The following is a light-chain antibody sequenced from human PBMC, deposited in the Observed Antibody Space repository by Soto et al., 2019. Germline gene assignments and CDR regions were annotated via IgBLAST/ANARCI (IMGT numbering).Light chain of an antibody. V-gene: IGLV2-14*03. CDR1: SSDVGGYNY. CDR2: DVT. CDR3: NSFLRARPYV. Sequence: QSALTQPASVSGSPGQSITISCTGTSSDVGGYNYVSWYQQHPGKAPKLMIYDVTNRPSGVSNRFPGSKSGNTASLTISGLGAGGEADYFYNSFLRARPYVSEVGTRVSVL. J-gene: IGLJ1*01.